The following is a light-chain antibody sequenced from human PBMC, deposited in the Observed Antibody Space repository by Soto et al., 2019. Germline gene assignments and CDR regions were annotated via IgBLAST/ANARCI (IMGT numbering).Light chain of an antibody. J-gene: IGKJ1*01. CDR2: DAS. CDR3: QQYSSFST. Sequence: DIQMSQSPSSLSASVGDRVTITFRASQSISSWLAWYQQKPGKAPKLLMYDASSLEGGVPSRFSGSGSGTEFTLTISSLQPDDFATYHCQQYSSFSTFGQGTKVDIK. CDR1: QSISSW. V-gene: IGKV1-5*01.